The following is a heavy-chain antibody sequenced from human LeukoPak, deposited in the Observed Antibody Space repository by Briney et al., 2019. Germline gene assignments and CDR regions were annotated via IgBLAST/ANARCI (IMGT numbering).Heavy chain of an antibody. V-gene: IGHV1-18*04. J-gene: IGHJ4*02. CDR2: ISTYNANT. CDR1: GYTFTGYY. CDR3: ARVISSSWFHHDH. D-gene: IGHD6-13*01. Sequence: ASVKVSRKASGYTFTGYYMHWVRQAPGQGLEWMGWISTYNANTKYAQKFQGRVAMTTDTSTSTAYMELRSLRFDDTAFYYCARVISSSWFHHDHWGQGTLVTVSS.